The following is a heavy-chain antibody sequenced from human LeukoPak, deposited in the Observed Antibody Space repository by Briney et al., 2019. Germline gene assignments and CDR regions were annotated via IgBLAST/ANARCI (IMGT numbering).Heavy chain of an antibody. V-gene: IGHV3-66*02. CDR2: IYSGGST. D-gene: IGHD4-17*01. Sequence: PGGSLRLSCAASGFTVSSNYMSWVRQASGKGLEWVSVIYSGGSTYYADSVKGRFTISRDNSKNTLYLQMNSLRAGDTAVYYCARGPPPYGDYENYWGQGTLVTVSS. J-gene: IGHJ4*02. CDR3: ARGPPPYGDYENY. CDR1: GFTVSSNY.